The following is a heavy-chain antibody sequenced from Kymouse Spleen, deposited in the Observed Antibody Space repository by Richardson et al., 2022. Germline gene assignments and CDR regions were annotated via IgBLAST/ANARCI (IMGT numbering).Heavy chain of an antibody. CDR3: ARGRSSGWHWFDP. Sequence: QVQLQQWGAGLLKPSETLSLTCAVYGGSFSGYYWSWIRQPPGKGLEWIGEINHSGSTNYNPSLKSRVTISVDTSKNQFSLKLSSVTAADTAVYYCARGRSSGWHWFDPWGQGTLVTVSS. J-gene: IGHJ5*02. CDR2: INHSGST. D-gene: IGHD6-19*01. V-gene: IGHV4-34*01. CDR1: GGSFSGYY.